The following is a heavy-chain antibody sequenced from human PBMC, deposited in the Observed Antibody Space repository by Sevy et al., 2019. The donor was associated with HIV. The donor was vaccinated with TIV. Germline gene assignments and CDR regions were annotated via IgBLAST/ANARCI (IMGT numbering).Heavy chain of an antibody. CDR3: ARDSGVGWGSRYYYYGMDV. D-gene: IGHD2-8*01. CDR1: GFTVSSNY. CDR2: IYSGGST. Sequence: QLGGSLRLSCAASGFTVSSNYMSWVRQAPGKGLEWVSVIYSGGSTYYADSVKGRFTISRDNSKNTLYLQMNSLRAEDTAVYYCARDSGVGWGSRYYYYGMDVWGQGTTVTVSS. V-gene: IGHV3-66*01. J-gene: IGHJ6*02.